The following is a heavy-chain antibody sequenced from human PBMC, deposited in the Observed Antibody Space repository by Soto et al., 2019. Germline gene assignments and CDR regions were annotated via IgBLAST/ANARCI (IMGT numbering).Heavy chain of an antibody. D-gene: IGHD5-18*01. CDR3: VRDKLDTAMVSYYYYGMDV. CDR2: IYYCGST. J-gene: IGHJ6*02. Sequence: QVQLQESGPGLVKPSETLSLTCTVSGGSISSYYWSWIRQPPGKGLEWIGYIYYCGSTNYNPSLKRRDTVSVETSKNQFSLKRSSVTAAVTAVYYCVRDKLDTAMVSYYYYGMDVWGQGTTVTVSS. V-gene: IGHV4-59*01. CDR1: GGSISSYY.